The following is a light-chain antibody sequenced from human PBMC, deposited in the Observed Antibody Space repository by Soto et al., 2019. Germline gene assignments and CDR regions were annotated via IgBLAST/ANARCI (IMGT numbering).Light chain of an antibody. CDR3: SSYTTTSAWV. CDR1: SSDVGGYNF. J-gene: IGLJ3*02. CDR2: EVS. V-gene: IGLV2-14*01. Sequence: QSALTQPASVSGPPGQSITISCTGTSSDVGGYNFVSWYQQHPGKAPKLMIYEVSNRPSGVSNRFSGSKSGNTASLIISGLQAEDEADYYCSSYTTTSAWVFGGGTKLTVL.